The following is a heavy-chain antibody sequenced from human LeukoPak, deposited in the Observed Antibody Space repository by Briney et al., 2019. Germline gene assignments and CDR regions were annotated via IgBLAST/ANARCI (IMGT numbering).Heavy chain of an antibody. CDR1: GFTFSSYA. CDR2: ISGSGGST. CDR3: AKGRLGYCSSTSCLSSP. D-gene: IGHD2-2*01. J-gene: IGHJ5*02. Sequence: QTGGSLRLSCAASGFTFSSYAMSWVRQAPGTGLEWVSAISGSGGSTYYADSVKGRFTISRDNSKNTLYLQMNSLRAEDTAVYYCAKGRLGYCSSTSCLSSPWGQGTLVTVSS. V-gene: IGHV3-23*01.